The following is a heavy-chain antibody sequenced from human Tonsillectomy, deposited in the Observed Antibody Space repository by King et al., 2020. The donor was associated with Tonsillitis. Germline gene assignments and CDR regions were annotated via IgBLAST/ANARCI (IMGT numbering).Heavy chain of an antibody. D-gene: IGHD3-10*01. CDR2: ISDSGGNT. V-gene: IGHV3-23*04. CDR3: AKDYDSGSYFRAYPNYFDY. CDR1: GFTFTSYA. J-gene: IGHJ4*02. Sequence: VQLVESGGGLVQPGGSLRLSCAASGFTFTSYAMSWVRQAPGKGLEWVSGISDSGGNTFYADSVKGRFTISRDNSKNTVYLQMNSLRAEDTAVYYWAKDYDSGSYFRAYPNYFDYWGQGTLVTVSS.